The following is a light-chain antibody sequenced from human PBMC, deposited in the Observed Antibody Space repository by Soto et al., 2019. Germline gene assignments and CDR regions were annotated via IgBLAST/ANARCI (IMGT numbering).Light chain of an antibody. V-gene: IGKV1-39*01. CDR1: QSISSY. CDR2: AAS. Sequence: EIQISQSPSSLSAAVGGRVTITCRASQSISSYLNWYQQKPGKAPKLLIYAASSLQSGVPSRFSGSGSGTDFTLTISSLQPEDFATYYCQQSYSTPRTFGQGTKVDIK. CDR3: QQSYSTPRT. J-gene: IGKJ1*01.